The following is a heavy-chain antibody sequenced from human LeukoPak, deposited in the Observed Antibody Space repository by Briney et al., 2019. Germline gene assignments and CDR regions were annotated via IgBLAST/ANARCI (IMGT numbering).Heavy chain of an antibody. J-gene: IGHJ4*02. D-gene: IGHD6-19*01. V-gene: IGHV3-33*06. Sequence: PGGSLRLSCAASGFTFSSYAMHWVRQAPGKGLEWVAVIWYDGSNKYYADSVKGRFTISRDNSKNTLYLQMNSLRAEDTAVYYCAKDPLIVRYSSGWYFDYWGQGTLVTVSS. CDR1: GFTFSSYA. CDR3: AKDPLIVRYSSGWYFDY. CDR2: IWYDGSNK.